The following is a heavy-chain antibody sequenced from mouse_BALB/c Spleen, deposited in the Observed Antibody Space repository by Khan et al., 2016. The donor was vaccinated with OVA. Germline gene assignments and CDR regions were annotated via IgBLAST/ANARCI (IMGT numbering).Heavy chain of an antibody. CDR1: GYTFTSYW. J-gene: IGHJ4*01. V-gene: IGHV1S41*01. CDR3: TRSNCYGNSLYAMGY. Sequence: DLVKPGASVKLSCKASGYTFTSYWINWIKQRPGQGLEWIGRVSPGSGSPYYNEMFKGKATVTVDKSSSTAYIQLNSLSSEDSAVYFYTRSNCYGNSLYAMGYWGQGTSVTVSS. D-gene: IGHD1-1*01. CDR2: VSPGSGSP.